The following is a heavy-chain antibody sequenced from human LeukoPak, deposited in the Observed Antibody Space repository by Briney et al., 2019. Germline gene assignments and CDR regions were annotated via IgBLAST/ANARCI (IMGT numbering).Heavy chain of an antibody. CDR2: ISYDGSNK. D-gene: IGHD3-10*01. J-gene: IGHJ2*01. V-gene: IGHV3-30-3*01. CDR1: GFTFSSYA. Sequence: PGRSLRLSCAASGFTFSSYAMHWVRQAPGKGLEWVAVISYDGSNKYYADSVKGRFTISRDNSKNTLYLQMNSLRAEDTALYYCAKDYGSGSPYWYFDLWGRGTLVTVSS. CDR3: AKDYGSGSPYWYFDL.